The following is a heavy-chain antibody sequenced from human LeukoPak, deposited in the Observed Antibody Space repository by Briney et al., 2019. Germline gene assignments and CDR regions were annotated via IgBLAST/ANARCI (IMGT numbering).Heavy chain of an antibody. D-gene: IGHD2/OR15-2a*01. J-gene: IGHJ4*02. CDR1: GGSINSYY. Sequence: SETLSLTCTVSGGSINSYYWSWIRQPPGKGLECIGYIHYTGSTNYNPSLMSRITISVDTSKNQISLKVTSVTAADTAVSSCATISSVSWYFFLSHYWGQGTLVTVSS. CDR2: IHYTGST. V-gene: IGHV4-59*08. CDR3: ATISSVSWYFFLSHY.